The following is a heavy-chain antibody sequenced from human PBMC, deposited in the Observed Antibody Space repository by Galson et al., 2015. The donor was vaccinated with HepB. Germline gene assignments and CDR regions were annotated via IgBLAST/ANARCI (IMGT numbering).Heavy chain of an antibody. CDR1: GFTFSSYSMN. V-gene: IGHV4-59*05. Sequence: LRLSCAASGFTFSSYSMNWVRQPPGKGLEWIGSIYYSGSTYYNPSLKSRVTISVDTSKNQFSLKLSSVTAADTAVYYCSTSIAARSAFDIWGQGTMVTVSS. J-gene: IGHJ3*02. CDR3: STSIAARSAFDI. D-gene: IGHD6-6*01. CDR2: IYYSGST.